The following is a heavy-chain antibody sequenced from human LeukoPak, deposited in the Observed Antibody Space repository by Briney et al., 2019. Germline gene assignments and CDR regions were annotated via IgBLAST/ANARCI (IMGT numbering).Heavy chain of an antibody. CDR2: ISSSSSYI. CDR3: ARVGSRGYSYGYYGD. CDR1: GFTFSSYS. D-gene: IGHD5-18*01. J-gene: IGHJ4*02. Sequence: GGSLRLSSAASGFTFSSYSMSWVRQAPGKGLEWVSSISSSSSYIYYADSVKGRFTISRDNAKNSLYLQMNSLRAEDTAVYYCARVGSRGYSYGYYGDWGQGTLVTVSS. V-gene: IGHV3-21*01.